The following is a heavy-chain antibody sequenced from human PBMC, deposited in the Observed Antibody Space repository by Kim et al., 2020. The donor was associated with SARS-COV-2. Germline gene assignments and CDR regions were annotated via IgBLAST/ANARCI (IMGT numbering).Heavy chain of an antibody. D-gene: IGHD1-26*01. Sequence: ASVKVSCKASGYTFTSYYMHWVRQAPGQGLEWMGVINPIGGSTSYAQKFQGRVTMTRDTSTSTVYMELSSLRSEDTAVYYCARKRERCDYYFDYWGQGTPVTVSS. CDR3: ARKRERCDYYFDY. J-gene: IGHJ4*02. CDR1: GYTFTSYY. CDR2: INPIGGST. V-gene: IGHV1-46*01.